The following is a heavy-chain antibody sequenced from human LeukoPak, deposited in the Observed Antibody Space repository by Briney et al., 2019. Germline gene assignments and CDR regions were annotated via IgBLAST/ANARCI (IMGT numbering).Heavy chain of an antibody. CDR1: GFTFSSYG. J-gene: IGHJ3*02. CDR2: IRYDGSNK. Sequence: PGRSLRLSCAASGFTFSSYGMHWVRQAPGKGLEWVAFIRYDGSNKYYADSVKGRFTISRDNSKNTLYLQMNSLRAEDTAVYYCAKDLNSGSYYLRSAFDIWGQGTMVTVSS. V-gene: IGHV3-30*02. D-gene: IGHD1-26*01. CDR3: AKDLNSGSYYLRSAFDI.